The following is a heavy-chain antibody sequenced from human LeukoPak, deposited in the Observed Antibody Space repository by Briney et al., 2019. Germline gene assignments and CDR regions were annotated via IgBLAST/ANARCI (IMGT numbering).Heavy chain of an antibody. Sequence: GGSLRLSCAASGFTFSSYAMHWVRQAPGKGLEWVAVISYDGSNKYYADSVKGRFTISRDNSKNTLYLQMGSLRAEDMAVYYCARVGPYGSGVDYWGQGTLVTVSS. J-gene: IGHJ4*02. D-gene: IGHD3-10*01. V-gene: IGHV3-30*14. CDR1: GFTFSSYA. CDR3: ARVGPYGSGVDY. CDR2: ISYDGSNK.